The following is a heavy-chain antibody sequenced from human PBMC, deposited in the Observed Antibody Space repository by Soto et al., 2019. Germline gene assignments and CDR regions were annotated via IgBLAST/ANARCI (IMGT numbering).Heavy chain of an antibody. CDR3: GRGGYRHYSAYYYYALDV. D-gene: IGHD4-4*01. CDR2: SRDKAQGYST. J-gene: IGHJ6*02. Sequence: PGGSLRLSCAGSGFTLSDHYIDWVRQAPGKGLEWVGRSRDKAQGYSTAYAASVKGRFTTSRDESKNSVYLQMNSLKTEDTAVYYCGRGGYRHYSAYYYYALDVWGQGTTVTVSS. V-gene: IGHV3-72*01. CDR1: GFTLSDHY.